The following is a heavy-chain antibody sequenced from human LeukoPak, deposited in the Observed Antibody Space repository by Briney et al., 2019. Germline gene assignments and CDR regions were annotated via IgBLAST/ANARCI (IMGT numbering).Heavy chain of an antibody. CDR2: ISSSGSTI. D-gene: IGHD2-2*01. J-gene: IGHJ4*02. Sequence: GGSLRLSCAASGFTSSDYYMSSIRDAPGKGLEWVSYISSSGSTIYYEDSVKGRFAISRDNAKNSLYLQMNSLRAEDTAVYYCARDPAFAGVVAWDYWGQGTLVTVSS. CDR3: ARDPAFAGVVAWDY. CDR1: GFTSSDYY. V-gene: IGHV3-11*01.